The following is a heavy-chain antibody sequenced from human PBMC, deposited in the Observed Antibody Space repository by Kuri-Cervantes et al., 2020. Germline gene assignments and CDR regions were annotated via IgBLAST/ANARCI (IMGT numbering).Heavy chain of an antibody. J-gene: IGHJ6*02. CDR1: GFTFSSYV. CDR2: INRDGSST. D-gene: IGHD5/OR15-5a*01. Sequence: GESLKISCAASGFTFSSYVMSWVRQAPGKGLVWVSRINRDGSSTSYADSVKGRFTISRDNAKNTLYLQMNSLRAEGTAVYYCAREEVYGDYYYGMDVWGQGTTVTVSS. V-gene: IGHV3-74*01. CDR3: AREEVYGDYYYGMDV.